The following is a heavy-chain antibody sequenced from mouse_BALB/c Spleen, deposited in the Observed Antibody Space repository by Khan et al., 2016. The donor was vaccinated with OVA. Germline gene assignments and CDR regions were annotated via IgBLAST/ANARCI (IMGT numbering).Heavy chain of an antibody. CDR1: GFTFNNYA. V-gene: IGHV5-9-3*01. CDR2: VSSGGSYT. CDR3: ARQWGIYDGPFDY. D-gene: IGHD2-3*01. J-gene: IGHJ2*01. Sequence: EVELVESGGGLVKPGGSLKLSCAASGFTFNNYAMSWVRQTPEKRLEWVATVSSGGSYTYYPANVKGRFTISRDNAESTLYLQMSSLRSEDTAMYYCARQWGIYDGPFDYWGQGTTLTVSS.